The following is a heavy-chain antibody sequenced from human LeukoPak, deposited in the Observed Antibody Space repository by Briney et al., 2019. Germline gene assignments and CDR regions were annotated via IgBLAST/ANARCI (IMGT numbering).Heavy chain of an antibody. V-gene: IGHV4-59*04. J-gene: IGHJ5*02. D-gene: IGHD6-6*01. CDR1: GGSISTYY. CDR2: IYYNGRT. Sequence: SETLSPTCTVSGGSISTYYWSWIRQPPGKGLEWIGNIYYNGRTYYNPALKSRVTMSVDTSKNQFSLKLTSVTAADTAVYYCARHRGSSSEVDPWGLGTLVTISS. CDR3: ARHRGSSSEVDP.